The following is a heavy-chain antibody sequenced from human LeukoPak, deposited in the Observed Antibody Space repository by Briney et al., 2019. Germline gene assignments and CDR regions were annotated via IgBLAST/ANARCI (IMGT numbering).Heavy chain of an antibody. Sequence: PGRSLTLSCAPSGFPSNNCAKHCVPEAPDEELESVAVISYDGNNKYYADPVRGRFPISRDNSKNTLYLQMNSLRTEDAAVYYCARVEQWLGAFHIWGQGTMVTVSS. V-gene: IGHV3-30*14. CDR3: ARVEQWLGAFHI. CDR1: GFPSNNCA. D-gene: IGHD6-19*01. J-gene: IGHJ3*02. CDR2: ISYDGNNK.